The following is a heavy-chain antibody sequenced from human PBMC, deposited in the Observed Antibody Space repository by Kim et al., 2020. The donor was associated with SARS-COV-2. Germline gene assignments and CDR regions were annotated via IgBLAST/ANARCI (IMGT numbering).Heavy chain of an antibody. D-gene: IGHD2-2*01. V-gene: IGHV4-30-2*04. CDR3: ARERGAAIPNWFDP. Sequence: NPSLKSRVTISVDTSKNQFSLKLSSVTAADTAVYYCARERGAAIPNWFDPWGQGTLVTVSS. J-gene: IGHJ5*02.